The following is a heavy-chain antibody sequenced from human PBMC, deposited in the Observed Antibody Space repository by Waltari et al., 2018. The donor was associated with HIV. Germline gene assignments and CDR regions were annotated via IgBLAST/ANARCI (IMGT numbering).Heavy chain of an antibody. CDR1: GFIFGNPW. V-gene: IGHV3-74*03. CDR2: IDMDGRVF. CDR3: ARDVTRDYFGVYHSLFDV. D-gene: IGHD4-17*01. Sequence: VQLVESGGTQVRPGGSLRLSCVGSGFIFGNPWLQWVRQVPGTGLQWIARIDMDGRVFTNEGLVKGRFSISRDNTKNTMFLQLSRLTVDDSAVYYCARDVTRDYFGVYHSLFDVWGQGTTVTVSS. J-gene: IGHJ6*02.